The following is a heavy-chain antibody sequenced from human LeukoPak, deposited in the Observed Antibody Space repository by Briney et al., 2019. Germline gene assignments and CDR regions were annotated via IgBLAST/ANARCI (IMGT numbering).Heavy chain of an antibody. Sequence: GGSLRLSCAASGFTFSNSAMHWVRQAPGKGLEWVAVISFDGTNKYYADSMKGRFTISRDNPKNTLHLEMNSLRAEDTAIYYCTKGMATIRRHIVSWGQGTLVTVSS. CDR1: GFTFSNSA. D-gene: IGHD5-24*01. V-gene: IGHV3-30-3*01. CDR2: ISFDGTNK. CDR3: TKGMATIRRHIVS. J-gene: IGHJ4*02.